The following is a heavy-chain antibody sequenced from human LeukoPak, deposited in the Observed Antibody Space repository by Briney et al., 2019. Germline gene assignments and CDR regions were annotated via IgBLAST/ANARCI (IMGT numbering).Heavy chain of an antibody. V-gene: IGHV3-23*01. D-gene: IGHD3-10*01. CDR1: GFTFSNYA. CDR3: AKDIGVLDY. CDR2: ITGGVGST. J-gene: IGHJ4*02. Sequence: GGSLRLSCAASGFTFSNYAMSWVRQAPGKGLEWVSAITGGVGSTHYADSVKGRFTIPRDNSKNTLYLQMNSLRAEDTAIYYCAKDIGVLDYWGQGTLVTVSS.